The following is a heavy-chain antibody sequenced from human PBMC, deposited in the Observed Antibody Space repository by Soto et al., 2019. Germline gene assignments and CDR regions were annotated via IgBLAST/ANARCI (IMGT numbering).Heavy chain of an antibody. CDR2: INHRGST. Sequence: QVQLQQWGAGLLKPSETLSLTCAVYGGSFNGYYWSWIRQPPGKGLEWIGEINHRGSTDYNTSLMSRVTISVDTSKNQFSLKLSSVTAADTAVYYCARGVQVTVNSYYYYMDVWGKGTTVTVSS. V-gene: IGHV4-34*01. D-gene: IGHD4-17*01. CDR3: ARGVQVTVNSYYYYMDV. CDR1: GGSFNGYY. J-gene: IGHJ6*03.